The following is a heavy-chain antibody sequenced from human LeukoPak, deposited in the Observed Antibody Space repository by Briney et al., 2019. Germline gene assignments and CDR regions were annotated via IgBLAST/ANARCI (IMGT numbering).Heavy chain of an antibody. J-gene: IGHJ4*02. V-gene: IGHV1-2*02. Sequence: ASVKVSCKSSGYTFTDYYMHWVRQAPGQGLEWMGWINSKSGGTNYAQKFQGRVTMTRDTSTSTVQMELNRLRSEDTAVYYCARGRWGATYSLDYWGRGTLVTVSS. CDR2: INSKSGGT. CDR3: ARGRWGATYSLDY. D-gene: IGHD4/OR15-4a*01. CDR1: GYTFTDYY.